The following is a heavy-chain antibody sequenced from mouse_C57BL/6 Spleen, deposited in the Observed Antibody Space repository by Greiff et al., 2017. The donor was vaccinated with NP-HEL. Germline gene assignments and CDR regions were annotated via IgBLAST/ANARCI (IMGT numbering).Heavy chain of an antibody. CDR3: ARGGYDRTPYYAMDY. V-gene: IGHV5-4*03. J-gene: IGHJ4*01. CDR2: ISDGGSYT. D-gene: IGHD2-2*01. CDR1: GFTFSSYA. Sequence: EVMLVESGGGLVKPGGSLKLSCAASGFTFSSYAMSWVRQTPEKRLEWVATISDGGSYTYYPDNVKGRFTISRDNAKNNLYLQMSHLKSEDTAMYYCARGGYDRTPYYAMDYWGQGTSVTVSS.